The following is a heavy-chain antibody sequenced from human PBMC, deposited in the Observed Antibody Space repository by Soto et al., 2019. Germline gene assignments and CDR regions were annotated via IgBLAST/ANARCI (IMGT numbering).Heavy chain of an antibody. Sequence: QVQLQQWGAGLLKPSETLSLTCAVYGGSFSGYYWSWIRQPPGKGLEWIGEINHSGSTNYNPSLKSRVTISVDTSKNQFSLKLSSVTAADTTVYYCARGARIAVAGTGRYFDLWGRGTLVTVSS. D-gene: IGHD6-19*01. V-gene: IGHV4-34*01. CDR2: INHSGST. CDR1: GGSFSGYY. J-gene: IGHJ2*01. CDR3: ARGARIAVAGTGRYFDL.